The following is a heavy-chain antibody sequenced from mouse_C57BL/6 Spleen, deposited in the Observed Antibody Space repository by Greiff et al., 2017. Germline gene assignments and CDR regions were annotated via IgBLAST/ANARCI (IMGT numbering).Heavy chain of an antibody. CDR2: ISSGGSYT. CDR3: ARRGYHYGSSYFDY. CDR1: GFTFSSYG. J-gene: IGHJ2*01. D-gene: IGHD1-1*01. V-gene: IGHV5-6*01. Sequence: VQLQQSGGDLVKPGGSLKLSCAASGFTFSSYGMSWVRQTPDKRLEWVATISSGGSYTYYPDSVKGRFTISRDNAKNTLYLQMSSLKSEDTAMYYCARRGYHYGSSYFDYWGQGTTLTVSS.